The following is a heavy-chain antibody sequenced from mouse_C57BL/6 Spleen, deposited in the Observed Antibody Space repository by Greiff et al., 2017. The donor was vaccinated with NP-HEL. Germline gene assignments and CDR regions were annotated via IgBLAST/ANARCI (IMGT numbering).Heavy chain of an antibody. J-gene: IGHJ3*01. V-gene: IGHV1-81*01. Sequence: VQLQQSGAELARPGASVKLSCKASGYTFTSYGISWVKQRTGQGLEWIGEIYPRSGNTYYNEKFKGKATLTADKSSSTAYMELRSLTSEDSAVYFCGVYYGNYGWFAYWGQGTLVTVSA. D-gene: IGHD2-1*01. CDR2: IYPRSGNT. CDR3: GVYYGNYGWFAY. CDR1: GYTFTSYG.